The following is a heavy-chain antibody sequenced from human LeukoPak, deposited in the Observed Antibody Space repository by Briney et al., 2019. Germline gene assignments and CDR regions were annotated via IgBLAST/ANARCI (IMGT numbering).Heavy chain of an antibody. J-gene: IGHJ5*02. Sequence: PGGSLRLSCAASGFTFSRYWMHWVRQTPGEGLEWISRISSDGTTTTYADSVKGRFTIARFNARNTLYLQMNSLRAEDTAFYYCARFAYDSGSLSWGQGALVTVSS. D-gene: IGHD3-10*01. CDR3: ARFAYDSGSLS. V-gene: IGHV3-74*01. CDR1: GFTFSRYW. CDR2: ISSDGTTT.